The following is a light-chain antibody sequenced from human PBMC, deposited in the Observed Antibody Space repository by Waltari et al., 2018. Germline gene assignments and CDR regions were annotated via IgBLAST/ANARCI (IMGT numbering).Light chain of an antibody. CDR1: QNINRW. J-gene: IGKJ5*01. V-gene: IGKV1D-16*01. Sequence: DVQMTQSPSSLSASVGDRVTITCRASQNINRWLAWYQQKPEKLPKSLISGEYSLHSGVPSRFSGSGSETEFTLTISSLQPEDFATDYCQQYNNYPITFGQGTRLEIK. CDR2: GEY. CDR3: QQYNNYPIT.